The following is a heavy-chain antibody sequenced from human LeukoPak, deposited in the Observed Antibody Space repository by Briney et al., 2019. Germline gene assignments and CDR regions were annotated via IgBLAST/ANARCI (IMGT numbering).Heavy chain of an antibody. Sequence: PGGSLRLSCAASGFTFSSYAMSWVRQAPGKGLEWVSAISGSGGSTYYADSVKGRFTISRDNSKNTLYLQMNSLRAEDTAVYYCAKWSAQTYYDFWSGYFPQGWFDPWGQGTLVTVSS. CDR2: ISGSGGST. D-gene: IGHD3-3*01. CDR3: AKWSAQTYYDFWSGYFPQGWFDP. J-gene: IGHJ5*02. V-gene: IGHV3-23*01. CDR1: GFTFSSYA.